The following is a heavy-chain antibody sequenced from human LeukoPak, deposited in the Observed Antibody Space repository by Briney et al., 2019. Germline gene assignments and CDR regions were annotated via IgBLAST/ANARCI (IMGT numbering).Heavy chain of an antibody. J-gene: IGHJ4*02. V-gene: IGHV3-30*04. Sequence: GGSLRLSCAASGFTFSSYAMHWVRQAPGKGLEWVAVVSYDGSKKYYADSVKGRFTISRDNSKNTLYLQMNSLRAEDTAMYYCARDLFVYGDYGDAPFDYWGQGTLVTVSP. CDR3: ARDLFVYGDYGDAPFDY. D-gene: IGHD4-17*01. CDR2: VSYDGSKK. CDR1: GFTFSSYA.